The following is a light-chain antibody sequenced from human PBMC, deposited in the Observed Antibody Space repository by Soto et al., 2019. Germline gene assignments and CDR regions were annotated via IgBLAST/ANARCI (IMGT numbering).Light chain of an antibody. V-gene: IGKV1-27*01. CDR3: QKYDSAPFT. Sequence: DIQMTQSPSSLSASVGDRVTITCRASRGISNYLAWYQQKPGKAPNLLIYAASTLQSGFPSRFSGSGSGKDFTLTISSLQPEDVSTYYCQKYDSAPFTFVPGTKVNIK. CDR1: RGISNY. CDR2: AAS. J-gene: IGKJ3*01.